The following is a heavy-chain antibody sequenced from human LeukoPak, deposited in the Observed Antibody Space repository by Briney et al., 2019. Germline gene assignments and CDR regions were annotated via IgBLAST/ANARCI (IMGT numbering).Heavy chain of an antibody. CDR1: GGTFNNYI. V-gene: IGHV1-69*04. D-gene: IGHD1-14*01. Sequence: ASVKVSCKTSGGTFNNYIISWVRQAPGQGLEWVGTIILILDIANYAQNFQGRVAITADTSTSTAYMELSDLGSEDTAVYFCAREPEGLTTESHWGQGTLVTVSS. CDR3: AREPEGLTTESH. CDR2: IILILDIA. J-gene: IGHJ4*02.